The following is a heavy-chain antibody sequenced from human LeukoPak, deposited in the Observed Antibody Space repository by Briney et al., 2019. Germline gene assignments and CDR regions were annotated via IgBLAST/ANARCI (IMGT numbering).Heavy chain of an antibody. CDR3: ARVREYSGYDSGWFDP. J-gene: IGHJ5*02. CDR1: GDSINNYH. CDR2: IYYSGST. D-gene: IGHD5-12*01. Sequence: SETLSLTCTVSGDSINNYHWNWIRQPPGRGLDWIGYIYYSGSTNYNPSLKSRVTISVDTSKNQFSLKLSSVTAADTAVYYCARVREYSGYDSGWFDPWGQGTLVTVSS. V-gene: IGHV4-59*12.